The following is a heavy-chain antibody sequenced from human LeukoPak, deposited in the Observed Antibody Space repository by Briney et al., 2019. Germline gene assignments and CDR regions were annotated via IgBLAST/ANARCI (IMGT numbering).Heavy chain of an antibody. CDR3: ARVKVPNYNWFDP. D-gene: IGHD1-7*01. CDR1: GYTFTGYY. V-gene: IGHV1-2*02. CDR2: INPNSGGT. Sequence: ASVKVSCKASGYTFTGYYMHWVRQAPGQGLEWMGWINPNSGGTNYAQKFQGRVTMTRDTSIRTAYMELSRLRSDDTAAYYCARVKVPNYNWFDPWGQGTLVTVSS. J-gene: IGHJ5*02.